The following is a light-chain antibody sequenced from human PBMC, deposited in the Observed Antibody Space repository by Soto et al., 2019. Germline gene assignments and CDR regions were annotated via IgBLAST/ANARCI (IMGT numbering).Light chain of an antibody. CDR2: DTS. CDR1: LSVSSN. Sequence: EILMTQSPATLSVSPGERATLSCRASLSVSSNLAWYQQKPGQAPRLLIFDTSSRATGIPARFSGSGSETEFTLTISRLQSEDFAVYYCQQYNVWPRTFGQGTKVEIK. J-gene: IGKJ1*01. CDR3: QQYNVWPRT. V-gene: IGKV3-15*01.